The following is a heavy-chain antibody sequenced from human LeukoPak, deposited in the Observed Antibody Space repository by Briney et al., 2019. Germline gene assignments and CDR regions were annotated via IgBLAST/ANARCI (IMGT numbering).Heavy chain of an antibody. CDR3: ARYPTVTDAFDY. J-gene: IGHJ4*02. V-gene: IGHV1-69*04. CDR1: GGTFSSYA. Sequence: ASVKVSCKASGGTFSSYAISWVRQAPGQGLEWMGRIVPILGIANYAQKFQGRVTITADKSTSTAYMELSSLRSEDTAVYYCARYPTVTDAFDYWGQGTLVTVSS. CDR2: IVPILGIA. D-gene: IGHD4-17*01.